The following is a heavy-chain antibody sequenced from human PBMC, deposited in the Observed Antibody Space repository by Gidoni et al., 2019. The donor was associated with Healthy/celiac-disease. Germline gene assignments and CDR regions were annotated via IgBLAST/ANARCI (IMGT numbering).Heavy chain of an antibody. J-gene: IGHJ4*02. CDR1: GYNFTSYG. CDR2: ISAYNGNT. D-gene: IGHD3-10*01. Sequence: QVQLVQSGAEVKKTVASVKVSCKAPGYNFTSYGVSWGRQAAGQGLGWMGWISAYNGNTNYAQKLQGRVTMTTDTSTSTAYMELRSLGSDDTAVYYCARDRRYRVGERGVDYWGQGTLVTVSS. CDR3: ARDRRYRVGERGVDY. V-gene: IGHV1-18*01.